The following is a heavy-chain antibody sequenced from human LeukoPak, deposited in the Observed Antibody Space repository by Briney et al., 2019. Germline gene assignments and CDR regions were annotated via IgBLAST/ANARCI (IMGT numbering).Heavy chain of an antibody. CDR3: ARGRRRTALRGYYFDY. V-gene: IGHV1-8*01. J-gene: IGHJ4*02. CDR1: GYTFNSSY. D-gene: IGHD2-21*02. CDR2: MNPNSGNT. Sequence: GASVKVSCKASGYTFNSSYMHWVRQATGQGLEWMGWMNPNSGNTGYAQKFQGRVTITRNTSISTAYMELSSLRSEDTAVYYCARGRRRTALRGYYFDYWGQGTLVTVSS.